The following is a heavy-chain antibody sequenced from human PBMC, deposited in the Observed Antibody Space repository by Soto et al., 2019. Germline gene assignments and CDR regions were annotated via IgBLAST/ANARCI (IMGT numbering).Heavy chain of an antibody. CDR1: GGSISSYF. D-gene: IGHD2-21*02. CDR3: AKGFIRDCGGDCTVDT. J-gene: IGHJ5*02. CDR2: VYYTGTT. V-gene: IGHV4-59*01. Sequence: SETLSLTCTVSGGSISSYFYIWVRQPPGKGLEWIGSVYYTGTTDYNPSLKSRVTISVDTSKTQFSLNLRSVTAADTAVYYCAKGFIRDCGGDCTVDTWGQGTLVTVS.